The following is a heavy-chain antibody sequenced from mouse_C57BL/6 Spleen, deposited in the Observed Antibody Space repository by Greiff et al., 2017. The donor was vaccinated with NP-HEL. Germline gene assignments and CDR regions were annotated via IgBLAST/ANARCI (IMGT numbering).Heavy chain of an antibody. V-gene: IGHV1-18*01. J-gene: IGHJ1*03. CDR2: INPNNGGT. D-gene: IGHD4-1*01. CDR3: ATLTGNWYFDV. Sequence: EVQLQQSGPELVKPGASVKIPCKASGYTFTDYNMDWVKQSHGKSLEWIGDINPNNGGTIYNQKFKGKATLTVDKSSSTAYMELRSLTSEDTAVYYCATLTGNWYFDVWGTGTTVTVSS. CDR1: GYTFTDYN.